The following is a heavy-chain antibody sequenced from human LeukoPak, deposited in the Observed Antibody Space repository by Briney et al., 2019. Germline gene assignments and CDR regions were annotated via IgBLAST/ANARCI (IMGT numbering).Heavy chain of an antibody. V-gene: IGHV3-30*02. Sequence: GGSLRLSCVASGFTFNTYGMHWVRQAPGKGLEWVAFIRYDGSNKYYADSVKGRFTISRDNAKNSLYLQMNSLRAEDTAMYYCARDLGYGDYWGQGTLVTVSS. CDR1: GFTFNTYG. CDR3: ARDLGYGDY. D-gene: IGHD5-12*01. CDR2: IRYDGSNK. J-gene: IGHJ4*02.